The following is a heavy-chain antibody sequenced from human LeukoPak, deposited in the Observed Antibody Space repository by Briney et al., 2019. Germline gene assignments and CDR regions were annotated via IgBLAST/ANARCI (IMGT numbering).Heavy chain of an antibody. CDR2: ISAYNGNT. Sequence: GASVKVSCKASGYTFTSYGISWVRQAPGQGLEWMGWISAYNGNTNYAQKLQGRVTMTTDTSTSTAYMELRSLRSDDTAVYYCAREYYYDSSGYLKTEYYFDYWGQGTLVTVSS. J-gene: IGHJ4*02. V-gene: IGHV1-18*01. CDR1: GYTFTSYG. CDR3: AREYYYDSSGYLKTEYYFDY. D-gene: IGHD3-22*01.